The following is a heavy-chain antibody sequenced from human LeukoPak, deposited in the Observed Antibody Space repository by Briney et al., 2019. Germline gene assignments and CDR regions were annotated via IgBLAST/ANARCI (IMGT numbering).Heavy chain of an antibody. CDR1: GFTFSNYE. CDR3: ARVRSGYSHENYFDY. CDR2: ISGSGSTI. D-gene: IGHD5-18*01. J-gene: IGHJ4*02. V-gene: IGHV3-48*03. Sequence: TGGSLRLXCAASGFTFSNYEMNWVRQAPGKGLEWVSYISGSGSTIYYADSVKGRFTISRDNAKDSLYLQMNSLRAEDTAVYYCARVRSGYSHENYFDYWGQGTLVTVSS.